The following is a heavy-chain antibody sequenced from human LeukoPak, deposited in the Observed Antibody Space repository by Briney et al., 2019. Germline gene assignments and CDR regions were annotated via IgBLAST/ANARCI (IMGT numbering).Heavy chain of an antibody. V-gene: IGHV3-48*03. CDR2: ISSSGSTI. CDR3: ARGSTYSSGWYTGFDY. D-gene: IGHD6-19*01. CDR1: GFTFSSYE. J-gene: IGHJ4*02. Sequence: GGSLRLSCAASGFTFSSYEMNRVRQAPGKGLEWVSYISSSGSTIYYADSVKGRFTISRDNAKKSVYLQMNSLRAEDTAVYYCARGSTYSSGWYTGFDYWGQGSLVTVSS.